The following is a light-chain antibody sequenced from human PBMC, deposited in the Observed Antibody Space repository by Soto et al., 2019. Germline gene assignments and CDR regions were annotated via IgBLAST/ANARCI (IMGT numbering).Light chain of an antibody. J-gene: IGKJ1*01. CDR2: AAS. CDR3: QQSYSTPRT. V-gene: IGKV1-39*01. CDR1: QSINSY. Sequence: DIQMTQSPSSLSASVGDRVTITCRASQSINSYLNWYQQKPGKAPKLLIYAASSLQSGVPSRFSGSGSGTDFTLTISSLQPEYFATYYCQQSYSTPRTFGQGTKVEIK.